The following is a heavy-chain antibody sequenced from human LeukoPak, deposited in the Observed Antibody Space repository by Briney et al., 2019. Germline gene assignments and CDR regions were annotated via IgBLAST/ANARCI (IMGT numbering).Heavy chain of an antibody. J-gene: IGHJ5*02. CDR1: GGSFSGYY. Sequence: SETLSLTCAVYGGSFSGYYWSWIRQPPGKGLEWIGEINHSGSTNYNPSLKSRVTISVDTSKNQFSLKLSSVTAADTAVHYCASGAAPNWFDPWGQGTLVTVSS. V-gene: IGHV4-34*01. CDR3: ASGAAPNWFDP. D-gene: IGHD6-13*01. CDR2: INHSGST.